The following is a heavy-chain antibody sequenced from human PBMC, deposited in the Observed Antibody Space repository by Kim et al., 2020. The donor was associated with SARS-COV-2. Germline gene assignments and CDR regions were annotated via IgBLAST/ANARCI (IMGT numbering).Heavy chain of an antibody. CDR2: ISSSGST. V-gene: IGHV4-59*01. D-gene: IGHD4-4*01. CDR1: GDSITGYY. CDR3: ARGGGRNYFDP. Sequence: SETLSLTCTVSGDSITGYYWSWIRQPPGKGLECIGYISSSGSTYYNPSLKSRITISVDTSKNQFSLNLNSVTAADTAVYYCARGGGRNYFDPWCQGTLVT. J-gene: IGHJ5*02.